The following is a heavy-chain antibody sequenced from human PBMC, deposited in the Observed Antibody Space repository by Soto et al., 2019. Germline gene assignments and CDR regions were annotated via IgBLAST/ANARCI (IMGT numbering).Heavy chain of an antibody. CDR1: GGTFSSYA. CDR2: IIPIVGTA. D-gene: IGHD4-17*01. V-gene: IGHV1-69*01. Sequence: QVQLVQSGAEVKKPGSSVKVSCKASGGTFSSYAISWVRQAPGQGLEWMGRIIPIVGTATYAQKFQGRVTITADESTSTAYMELSSLRSEVTAVYYYPRGVDYFASDYWGKGTLVTVSS. J-gene: IGHJ4*02. CDR3: PRGVDYFASDY.